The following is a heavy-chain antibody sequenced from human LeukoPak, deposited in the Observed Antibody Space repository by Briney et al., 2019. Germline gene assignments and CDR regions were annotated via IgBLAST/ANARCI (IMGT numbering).Heavy chain of an antibody. J-gene: IGHJ5*02. Sequence: GGSLRLSCAASGFTFSSYAMSWVRQAPGKGLEWVSGISGSGVSTYYADSVKGRFTISRDNSKNTLYLQMNSLRAEDTAVYYCARDYEGSDYDFWSGRSYNWFDPWGQGTLVTVSS. CDR1: GFTFSSYA. D-gene: IGHD3-3*01. CDR2: ISGSGVST. V-gene: IGHV3-23*01. CDR3: ARDYEGSDYDFWSGRSYNWFDP.